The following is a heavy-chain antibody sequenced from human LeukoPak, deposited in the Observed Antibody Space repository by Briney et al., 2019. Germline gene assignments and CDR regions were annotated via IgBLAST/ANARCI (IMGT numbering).Heavy chain of an antibody. CDR3: AKDRGRYYDSSGYYWGDYFDS. J-gene: IGHJ4*02. Sequence: GGSLRLSCAASGFTFSNYAVNWVRQAPGKGLEWVSTITGSGGSTFYADSVKGRFTISRDNSMDTLYLQMSSLRAEDTAVYYCAKDRGRYYDSSGYYWGDYFDSWGEGILVTVST. CDR2: ITGSGGST. V-gene: IGHV3-23*01. D-gene: IGHD3-22*01. CDR1: GFTFSNYA.